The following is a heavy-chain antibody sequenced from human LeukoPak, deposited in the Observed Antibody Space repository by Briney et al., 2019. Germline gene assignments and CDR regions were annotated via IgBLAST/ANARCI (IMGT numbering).Heavy chain of an antibody. CDR2: IYYSGST. CDR1: GGSISSYY. J-gene: IGHJ5*02. CDR3: ARAKVVVAASMGGWFDP. Sequence: SETLSLTCTVSGGSISSYYWSWIRQPPGKGLEWIGYIYYSGSTNYNPSLKSRVTISVDTSKNQFSLKLSSVTAADTAVYYCARAKVVVAASMGGWFDPWGQGTLVTVSS. V-gene: IGHV4-59*01. D-gene: IGHD2-15*01.